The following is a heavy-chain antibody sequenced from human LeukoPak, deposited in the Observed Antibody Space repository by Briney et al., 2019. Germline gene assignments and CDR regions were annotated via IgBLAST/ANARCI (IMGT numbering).Heavy chain of an antibody. D-gene: IGHD3-3*01. CDR2: INPNSGGT. CDR3: ARDLGFLEWLYHFDY. CDR1: GYAFTGYY. J-gene: IGHJ4*02. Sequence: GASVKVSCKASGYAFTGYYMHWVRQAPGQGLERMGWINPNSGGTNYAQKFQGRVTMTRDTSISTAYMELSRLRSDDTAVYYCARDLGFLEWLYHFDYWGQGTLVTVSS. V-gene: IGHV1-2*02.